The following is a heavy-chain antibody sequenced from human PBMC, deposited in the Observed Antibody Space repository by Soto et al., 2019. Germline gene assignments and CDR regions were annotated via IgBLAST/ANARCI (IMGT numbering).Heavy chain of an antibody. CDR3: ARDGLAADRFGY. CDR2: IYYSGST. Sequence: PSETLFLTCTVSGGSISSGDYYWSWIRQPPGKGLEWIGYIYYSGSTYYNPSLKSRATISVDTSKNQFSLKLSSVTAADPAVYYCARDGLAADRFGYWGQGTLVTVSS. CDR1: GGSISSGDYY. V-gene: IGHV4-30-4*02. D-gene: IGHD6-13*01. J-gene: IGHJ4*02.